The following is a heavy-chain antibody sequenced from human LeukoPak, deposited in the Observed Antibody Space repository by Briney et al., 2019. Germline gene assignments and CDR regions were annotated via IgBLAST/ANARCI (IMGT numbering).Heavy chain of an antibody. J-gene: IGHJ4*02. CDR2: IYSGGST. Sequence: PGGSPRLSCAASGFTVSSNYMSWVRQAPGKGLEWVSVIYSGGSTYYADSVKGRFTISRDSSKNTLYLQMNSLRAEDTAVYYCARDQFASGLFDYWGQGTLVTVSS. CDR3: ARDQFASGLFDY. D-gene: IGHD3/OR15-3a*01. V-gene: IGHV3-53*01. CDR1: GFTVSSNY.